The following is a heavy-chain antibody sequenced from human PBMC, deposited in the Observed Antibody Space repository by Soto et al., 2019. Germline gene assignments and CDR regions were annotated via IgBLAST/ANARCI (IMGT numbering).Heavy chain of an antibody. J-gene: IGHJ4*02. V-gene: IGHV4-39*01. Sequence: QLQLQESGPGLVKPSETLSLTCSVSGDSISISSYYWGWVRQPPGKGLEWIGSIHYSGSTHYNPSLQSRVTFSGDAFKKQFSLKLGSVTTADTAMYYCASTKDETLYFDYWGQGNLVTVSS. CDR3: ASTKDETLYFDY. CDR1: GDSISISSYY. CDR2: IHYSGST. D-gene: IGHD2-15*01.